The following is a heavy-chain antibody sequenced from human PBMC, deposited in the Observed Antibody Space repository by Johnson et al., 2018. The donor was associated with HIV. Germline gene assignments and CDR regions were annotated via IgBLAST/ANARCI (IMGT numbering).Heavy chain of an antibody. CDR2: ISGSGGST. Sequence: VQLVESGGGVVQPGRSLRLSCAASGFTFSSYAMSWVRQAPGKGLEWVSAISGSGGSTYYADSVKGRFTISRDNSKNTLYLQMNSLRAEDTAVYYCARDRVITFGGVIGRGAFDIWGQGTMVTVSS. CDR3: ARDRVITFGGVIGRGAFDI. D-gene: IGHD3-16*02. J-gene: IGHJ3*02. CDR1: GFTFSSYA. V-gene: IGHV3-23*04.